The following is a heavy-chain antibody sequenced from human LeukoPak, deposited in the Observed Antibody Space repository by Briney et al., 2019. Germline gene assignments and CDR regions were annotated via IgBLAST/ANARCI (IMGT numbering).Heavy chain of an antibody. CDR3: ARDEIVATTKANYYYYMDV. CDR2: ISGSGGST. V-gene: IGHV3-23*01. Sequence: GGSLRLSCAASGFTFSSYAMSWVRQAPGKGLEWVSAISGSGGSTYYADSVKGRFTISRDNAKNSLYLQMNSLRAEDTAVYYCARDEIVATTKANYYYYMDVWGKGTTVTISS. J-gene: IGHJ6*03. CDR1: GFTFSSYA. D-gene: IGHD5-12*01.